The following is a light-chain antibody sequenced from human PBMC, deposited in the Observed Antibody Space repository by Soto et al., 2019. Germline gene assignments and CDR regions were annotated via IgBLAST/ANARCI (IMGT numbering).Light chain of an antibody. Sequence: EIVLTQSPGTLSLSPGERATLSCRASQTISGSYLAWYQHKPGQAPRLLIYAASSRATGIPDRFSGSGSVTDFTLTISRLEPEDFAVYYCQQSHNLPPTFGHGTKVEIK. J-gene: IGKJ1*01. CDR2: AAS. V-gene: IGKV3-20*01. CDR1: QTISGSY. CDR3: QQSHNLPPT.